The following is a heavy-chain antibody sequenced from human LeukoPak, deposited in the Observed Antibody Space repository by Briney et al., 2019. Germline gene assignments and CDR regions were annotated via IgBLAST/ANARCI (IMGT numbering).Heavy chain of an antibody. CDR2: ISSSSSYI. CDR3: ARVMGTLWFGEFPFDY. J-gene: IGHJ4*02. V-gene: IGHV3-21*01. D-gene: IGHD3-10*01. CDR1: GFTFSSYS. Sequence: GGSLRLSCAASGFTFSSYSMNWVRQAPGKGLEWVSSISSSSSYIYYADSVKGRFTISRDNAKNSLYLQMNSLRAEDTAVYYCARVMGTLWFGEFPFDYWGQGTLVTVSS.